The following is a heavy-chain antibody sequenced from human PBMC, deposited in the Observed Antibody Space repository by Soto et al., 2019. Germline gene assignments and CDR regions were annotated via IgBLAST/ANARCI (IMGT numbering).Heavy chain of an antibody. J-gene: IGHJ5*02. CDR3: ARHRYHGFDP. D-gene: IGHD2-15*01. Sequence: QVQLQQWGAGLLKPSETLSLTCAVYGGSFSGYYWSWIRQPPGKGLEWIGEINHSESTNYNPSLKSRVTISVDTSKNQFSLKLSSVTAADTAVYYCARHRYHGFDPWGQGTLVTVSS. CDR2: INHSEST. V-gene: IGHV4-34*01. CDR1: GGSFSGYY.